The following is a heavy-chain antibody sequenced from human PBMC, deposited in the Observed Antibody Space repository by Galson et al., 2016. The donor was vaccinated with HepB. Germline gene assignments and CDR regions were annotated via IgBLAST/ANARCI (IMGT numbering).Heavy chain of an antibody. CDR3: ARGPLEEFQSYYFDQ. Sequence: SLRLSCAASGFIFRNYQMSWVRQAPGKGPEWVSVIYSGGNTYYGDSVKGRLTISRDNSKNTVYLQLNSLRAEDTAVYYCARGPLEEFQSYYFDQWGQGTLVTVSS. D-gene: IGHD3-10*01. CDR1: GFIFRNYQ. CDR2: IYSGGNT. V-gene: IGHV3-53*01. J-gene: IGHJ4*02.